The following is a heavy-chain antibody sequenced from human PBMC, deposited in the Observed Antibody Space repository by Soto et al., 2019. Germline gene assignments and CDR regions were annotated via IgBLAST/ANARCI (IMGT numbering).Heavy chain of an antibody. J-gene: IGHJ6*02. V-gene: IGHV1-46*01. CDR2: IKPRGGST. CDR3: ARAPQYCSSTTCPHYYYYCMVV. Sequence: GASVKVSSKVRGHTFTSNYRHGVRQAPGKGQEWMGIIKPRGGSTSYAQKFQGRVTMNRDTSTSTVYMELSSLRSEDTAVYYCARAPQYCSSTTCPHYYYYCMVVWGQGPTVTVSS. CDR1: GHTFTSNY. D-gene: IGHD2-2*01.